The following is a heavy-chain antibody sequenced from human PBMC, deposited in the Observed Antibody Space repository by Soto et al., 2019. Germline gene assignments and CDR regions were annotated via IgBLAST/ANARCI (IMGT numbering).Heavy chain of an antibody. D-gene: IGHD3-22*01. J-gene: IGHJ5*02. CDR2: ISGSSDNT. Sequence: GGSLRLSCAASGFTFSDYYMSWIRQAPGKGLEWLSYISGSSDNTNYADSVKGRFTISRDNAKKSLYLEMNSLRAEDTAVYYCATITMMTWGQGTLVTASS. CDR3: ATITMMT. CDR1: GFTFSDYY. V-gene: IGHV3-11*06.